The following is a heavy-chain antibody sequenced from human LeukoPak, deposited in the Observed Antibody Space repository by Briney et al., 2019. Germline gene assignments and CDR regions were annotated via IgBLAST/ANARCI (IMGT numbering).Heavy chain of an antibody. CDR3: ASLSGISDTYYYYGVDV. Sequence: SETLSLTCTVSGGSISSNKYNWSWIRQPPGKGLEWIGYIYYSGSTYYNPSLKSRVSISVDTSKNQFSLKLTSVTAADTAVYYCASLSGISDTYYYYGVDVWGQGTTVTVSS. CDR2: IYYSGST. D-gene: IGHD2-15*01. J-gene: IGHJ6*02. CDR1: GGSISSNKYN. V-gene: IGHV4-30-4*01.